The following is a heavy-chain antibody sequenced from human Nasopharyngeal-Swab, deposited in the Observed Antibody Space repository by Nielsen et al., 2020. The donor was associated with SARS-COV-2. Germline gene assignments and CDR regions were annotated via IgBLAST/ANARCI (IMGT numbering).Heavy chain of an antibody. Sequence: VRQSPGKGLGWVGRTRKRGNTYATEYAASVKGRFTISRVDSRNSLYLHMSGLTTEDTAVYYCSRWEGGAYFDYWGQGTLVTVSS. D-gene: IGHD1-26*01. V-gene: IGHV3-72*01. CDR3: SRWEGGAYFDY. J-gene: IGHJ4*02. CDR2: TRKRGNTYAT.